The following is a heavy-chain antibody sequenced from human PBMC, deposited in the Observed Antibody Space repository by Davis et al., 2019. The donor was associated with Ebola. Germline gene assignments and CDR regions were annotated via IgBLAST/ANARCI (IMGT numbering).Heavy chain of an antibody. V-gene: IGHV3-64D*06. CDR1: GFTFSSNS. D-gene: IGHD2-15*01. J-gene: IGHJ4*02. CDR2: ISTNGENT. CDR3: VKDRFTVVVVHGGFDY. Sequence: PGGSLRLSCAASGFTFSSNSMNWVRQAPGKGLESVSRISTNGENTYYAESVKGRFTISRDNSKDTLYLQMRSLRTEDTAVYYCVKDRFTVVVVHGGFDYWGQGTLVTVSS.